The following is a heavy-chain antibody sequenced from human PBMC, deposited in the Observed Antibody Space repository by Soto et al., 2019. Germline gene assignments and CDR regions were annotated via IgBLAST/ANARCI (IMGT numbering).Heavy chain of an antibody. Sequence: PGGSLRLSCAASGFTFSSHWMHWVRQPPGKGLLWVAHINNDGSSTAYADSVKGRFTISRDNAKNTVYLQMNSLRAEDTGLYYCVDTFSIAYWGQGIVVTVSS. D-gene: IGHD5-18*01. V-gene: IGHV3-74*03. CDR2: INNDGSST. J-gene: IGHJ4*02. CDR3: VDTFSIAY. CDR1: GFTFSSHW.